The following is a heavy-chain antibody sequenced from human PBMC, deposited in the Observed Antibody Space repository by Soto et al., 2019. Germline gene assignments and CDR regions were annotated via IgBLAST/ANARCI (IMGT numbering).Heavy chain of an antibody. V-gene: IGHV3-30-3*01. J-gene: IGHJ6*02. CDR2: ISFDGTKK. CDR3: AREDDYGYRYINYGLDV. CDR1: GFTFNIYA. D-gene: IGHD4-17*01. Sequence: PGGSLRLSCAASGFTFNIYALHWVRQAPGKGLEWVAVISFDGTKKYYSDSVKGRFTISRDNLKNTPYLQMNNLRVEDAAVYFCAREDDYGYRYINYGLDVWGQGTTVTVSS.